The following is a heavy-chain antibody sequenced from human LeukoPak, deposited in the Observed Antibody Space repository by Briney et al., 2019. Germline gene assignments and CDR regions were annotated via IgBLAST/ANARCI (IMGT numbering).Heavy chain of an antibody. CDR2: IYYSGGT. J-gene: IGHJ4*02. Sequence: SETLSLTCTVSAGSLSSSYWSWIRPPHGRGLEWIGYIYYSGGTNYNPSFKSRVAISVDTSKNQFSLKLSSVTAADTAVYYCATWGIAVAGTFDYWGQGTLVTVST. CDR1: AGSLSSSY. D-gene: IGHD6-19*01. V-gene: IGHV4-59*08. CDR3: ATWGIAVAGTFDY.